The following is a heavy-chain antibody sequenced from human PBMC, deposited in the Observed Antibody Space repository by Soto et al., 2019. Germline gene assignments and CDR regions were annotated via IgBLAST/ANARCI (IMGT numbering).Heavy chain of an antibody. V-gene: IGHV3-7*01. D-gene: IGHD6-19*01. CDR3: ARDADASGWYHYGFDV. CDR1: GLTLSSYW. J-gene: IGHJ6*02. Sequence: PGGSLRLSCAASGLTLSSYWMNFFRQAPGKGLEWVANIKQDGSEKYYVDSVKGRFFISRDNAKNSLYLQLNSLRAEDTAVYYCARDADASGWYHYGFDVWGQGTLVTVSS. CDR2: IKQDGSEK.